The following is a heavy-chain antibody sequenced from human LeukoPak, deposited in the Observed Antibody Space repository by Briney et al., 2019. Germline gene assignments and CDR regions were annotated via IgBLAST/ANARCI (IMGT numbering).Heavy chain of an antibody. D-gene: IGHD3-22*01. CDR2: INPNSGDT. J-gene: IGHJ4*02. V-gene: IGHV1-2*02. CDR3: ARDLNYYDSSGRNEYTRSYGRLHTTPGGY. Sequence: ASVKVSCKASGYTFTGYYIHWVRQAPGHGLEWMGRINPNSGDTNFAQKFQGRVTMSRDTSITTAYMELTRLRSDDTAVYYCARDLNYYDSSGRNEYTRSYGRLHTTPGGYWGQGTLVTVSS. CDR1: GYTFTGYY.